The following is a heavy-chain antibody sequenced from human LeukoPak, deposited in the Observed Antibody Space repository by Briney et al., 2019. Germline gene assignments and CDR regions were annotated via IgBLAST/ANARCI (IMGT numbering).Heavy chain of an antibody. Sequence: SETLSLTCTVSGGSISSGGYYWRWIRQHPGKGLEWIGYIYYSGSTYYNPSLKSRVTISVDTSKNQFSLKLSSVTAADTAVYYCARDYCSGGSCSFDYWGQGTLVTVSS. D-gene: IGHD2-15*01. CDR3: ARDYCSGGSCSFDY. CDR1: GGSISSGGYY. V-gene: IGHV4-31*03. J-gene: IGHJ4*02. CDR2: IYYSGST.